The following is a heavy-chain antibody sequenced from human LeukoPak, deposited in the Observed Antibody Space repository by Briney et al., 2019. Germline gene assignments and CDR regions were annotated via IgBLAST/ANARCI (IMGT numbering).Heavy chain of an antibody. J-gene: IGHJ3*02. CDR2: ISSNGGST. V-gene: IGHV3-64*01. CDR3: ARDPDGYNYRSFHAFGGYAFDI. Sequence: GWSLRLSCAASGFTFSSYAMHWGRQAPGKGLEYVSAISSNGGSTYYANSVKGRFTISRDNSKNTMYLQMGSLRAEDMAVYYCARDPDGYNYRSFHAFGGYAFDIWGQGTMVTVSS. CDR1: GFTFSSYA. D-gene: IGHD5-24*01.